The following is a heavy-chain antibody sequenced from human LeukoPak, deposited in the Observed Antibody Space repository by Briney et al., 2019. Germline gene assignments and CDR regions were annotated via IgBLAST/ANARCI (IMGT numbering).Heavy chain of an antibody. CDR1: GGSISSGDYY. J-gene: IGHJ4*02. CDR3: AREYQGFVWGSYRPLFDY. Sequence: NPSETLSLTCTVSGGSISSGDYYWGWIRQPPGKGLEWIGSIYYSGSTYYNPSLKSRVTISVDTSKNQFSLKLSSVTAADTAVYYCAREYQGFVWGSYRPLFDYWGQGTLVTVSS. D-gene: IGHD3-16*02. CDR2: IYYSGST. V-gene: IGHV4-39*07.